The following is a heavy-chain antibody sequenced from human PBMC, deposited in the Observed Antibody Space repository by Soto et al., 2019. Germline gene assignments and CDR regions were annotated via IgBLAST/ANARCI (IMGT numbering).Heavy chain of an antibody. CDR2: IYYSGST. Sequence: ASETLSLTCTVSGGSISSYYWSWIRQPPGKGLEWIGYIYYSGSTNYSPSLKSRVTISVDTSKNQFSLKLSSVTAADTAVYYCAREGALWPRAFDIWGQGTMVTVSS. V-gene: IGHV4-59*01. D-gene: IGHD3-16*01. CDR3: AREGALWPRAFDI. CDR1: GGSISSYY. J-gene: IGHJ3*02.